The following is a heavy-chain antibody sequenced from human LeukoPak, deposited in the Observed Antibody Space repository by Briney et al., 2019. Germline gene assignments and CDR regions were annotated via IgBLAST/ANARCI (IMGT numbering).Heavy chain of an antibody. Sequence: GESLRLSCAASGFTFSSYAMSWVRQAPGKGLEWVSAISGSGGSTYYADSVKGRFTISRDNSKNTLYLQMNSLRAEDTAVYFCAKRGVVIRVILVGFHKEAYYFDSWGQGALVTVSS. D-gene: IGHD3-22*01. CDR1: GFTFSSYA. V-gene: IGHV3-23*01. CDR3: AKRGVVIRVILVGFHKEAYYFDS. CDR2: ISGSGGST. J-gene: IGHJ4*02.